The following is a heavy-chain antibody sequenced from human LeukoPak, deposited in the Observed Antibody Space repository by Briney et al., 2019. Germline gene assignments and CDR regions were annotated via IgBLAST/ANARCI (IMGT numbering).Heavy chain of an antibody. CDR1: GFKFSDYG. CDR2: IQNDGSDK. D-gene: IGHD6-19*01. CDR3: VKDGIAVAEPDF. V-gene: IGHV3-30*02. J-gene: IGHJ4*02. Sequence: GGSLRLSCAASGFKFSDYGFHWVRQAPGKGLGWVTFIQNDGSDKYYADSVRGRFTISRDNSRNTLFLQMKSLTAEDAARYYCVKDGIAVAEPDFWGQGVLVIVSS.